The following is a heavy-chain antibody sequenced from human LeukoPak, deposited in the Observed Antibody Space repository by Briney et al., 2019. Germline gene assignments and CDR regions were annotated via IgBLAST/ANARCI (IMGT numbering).Heavy chain of an antibody. CDR2: IIPILGIA. CDR1: GGTFSSYA. CDR3: ARDWHPVYSGSFPYFDY. Sequence: SVKVSCKASGGTFSSYAISWVRQAPGQGLEWMGRIIPILGIANYAQKFQGRVTITADKSTSTAYMELSSLRSEDTAVYYCARDWHPVYSGSFPYFDYWGQGTLVTVSS. J-gene: IGHJ4*02. D-gene: IGHD1-26*01. V-gene: IGHV1-69*04.